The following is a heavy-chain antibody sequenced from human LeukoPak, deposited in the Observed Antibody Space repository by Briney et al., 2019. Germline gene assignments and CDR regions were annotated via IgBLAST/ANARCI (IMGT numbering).Heavy chain of an antibody. V-gene: IGHV1-8*01. CDR2: MNPNSDNT. CDR3: ARGVRSGSYPYGMDV. Sequence: GASVKVSCKASGYTFTSYDINWVRQATGQGLEWMGWMNPNSDNTGYAQKFQGRVTMTRNTSISTAYMELSSLRSEDTAVYYCARGVRSGSYPYGMDVWGQGTTVTASS. D-gene: IGHD1-26*01. CDR1: GYTFTSYD. J-gene: IGHJ6*02.